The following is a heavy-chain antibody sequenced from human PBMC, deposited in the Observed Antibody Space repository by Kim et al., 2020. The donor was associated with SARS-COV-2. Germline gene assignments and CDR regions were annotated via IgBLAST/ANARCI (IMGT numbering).Heavy chain of an antibody. CDR3: ARDGPARGYSGYLG. V-gene: IGHV1-2*06. CDR2: INPNSGGT. CDR1: GYTFTGYY. J-gene: IGHJ4*02. D-gene: IGHD5-12*01. Sequence: ASVKVSCKASGYTFTGYYMHWVRRAPGQGLEWMGRINPNSGGTNYAQKFQGRVTMTRDTSISTAYMELSRLRSDDTAVYYCARDGPARGYSGYLGWGQGTLVTVSS.